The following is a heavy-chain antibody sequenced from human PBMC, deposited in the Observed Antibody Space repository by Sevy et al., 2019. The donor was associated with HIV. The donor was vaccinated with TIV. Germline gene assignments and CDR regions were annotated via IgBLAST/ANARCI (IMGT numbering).Heavy chain of an antibody. J-gene: IGHJ6*03. Sequence: ASVKVSCKVSGYTLTELSMHWVRQAPGKGLEWMGGFDPEDGETIYAQKFQGRVTMTEDTSTDTADMELSSLGSEDTAVYYCATGGKGDYYYYYMDVWGKGTTVTVSS. CDR2: FDPEDGET. CDR1: GYTLTELS. CDR3: ATGGKGDYYYYYMDV. V-gene: IGHV1-24*01. D-gene: IGHD6-13*01.